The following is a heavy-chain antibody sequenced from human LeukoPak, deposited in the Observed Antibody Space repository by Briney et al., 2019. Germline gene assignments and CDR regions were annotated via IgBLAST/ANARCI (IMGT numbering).Heavy chain of an antibody. CDR1: GFRFSSHA. V-gene: IGHV3-23*01. J-gene: IGHJ4*02. CDR3: ARAGSDNYYSGVNY. CDR2: IYGNAGSI. Sequence: GGSLRLSCAASGFRFSSHAMNWVRQAPGKGLEWVSGIYGNAGSIFYADSVRGRFTISRDNSKNTLYLQMDSLRAEDTAIYYCARAGSDNYYSGVNYWGQGTLVTVSS. D-gene: IGHD3-22*01.